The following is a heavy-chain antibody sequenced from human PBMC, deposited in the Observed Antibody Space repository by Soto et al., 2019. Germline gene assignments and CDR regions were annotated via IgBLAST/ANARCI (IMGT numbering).Heavy chain of an antibody. J-gene: IGHJ6*02. CDR1: GGSISSSSYY. CDR3: ATTGYSSSWYSNYYYGMDV. V-gene: IGHV4-39*01. Sequence: PSETLSLTCTVSGGSISSSSYYWGWIRQPPGKALEWIGSIYYSGSTYYNPSLKSRVTISVDTSKNQFSLKLSSVTAADTAVYYCATTGYSSSWYSNYYYGMDVWGQGTTVTVSS. CDR2: IYYSGST. D-gene: IGHD6-13*01.